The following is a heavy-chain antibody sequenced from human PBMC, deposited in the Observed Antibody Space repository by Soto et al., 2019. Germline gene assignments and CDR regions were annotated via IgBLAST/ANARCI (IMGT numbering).Heavy chain of an antibody. CDR1: GFTFSSYA. J-gene: IGHJ4*02. CDR3: AKDAEIIVATIDYFDY. V-gene: IGHV3-23*01. Sequence: GGSLRLSCAASGFTFSSYAMSWVRQAPGKGLEWVSAISGSGGSTYYADSVKGRFTISRDNSKNTLYLQMNSLRAEDTAVYYCAKDAEIIVATIDYFDYWGQGTLVTVSS. D-gene: IGHD5-12*01. CDR2: ISGSGGST.